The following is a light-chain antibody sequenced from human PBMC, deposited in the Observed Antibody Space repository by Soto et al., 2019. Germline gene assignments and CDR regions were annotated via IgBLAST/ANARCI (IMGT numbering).Light chain of an antibody. V-gene: IGKV1-5*01. Sequence: DIQMTQSPSTLSASVGDRVTITCRASQSISSWLAWYQQKPGKAPKLLIYDASSLASGVPSRFSGSGSGTEFTLTISSLQPDDFATYYCQQYNSYSPPFTFGPGTKVDIK. CDR3: QQYNSYSPPFT. CDR2: DAS. J-gene: IGKJ3*01. CDR1: QSISSW.